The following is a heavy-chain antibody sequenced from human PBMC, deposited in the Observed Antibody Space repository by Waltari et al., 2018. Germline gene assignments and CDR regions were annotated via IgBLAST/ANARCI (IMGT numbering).Heavy chain of an antibody. V-gene: IGHV1-69*14. CDR2: IIPILATT. CDR1: GGTFSTFR. CDR3: ARGRAAGAVNIFY. Sequence: QVQLVQSGAEVKKPGSSVKVSCKATGGTFSTFRLSWVRQAPGQGLEWMGGIIPILATTNYAQKFQGRVTFTADRSTNTAYMEVTSLKSEDTAVYFCARGRAAGAVNIFYWGQGTQVTVSS. D-gene: IGHD3-9*01. J-gene: IGHJ4*02.